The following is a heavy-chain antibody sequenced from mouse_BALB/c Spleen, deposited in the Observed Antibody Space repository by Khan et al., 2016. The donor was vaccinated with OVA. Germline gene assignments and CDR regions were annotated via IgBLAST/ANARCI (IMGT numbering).Heavy chain of an antibody. CDR2: ISYSGST. CDR3: ARKNYYGEAVDY. J-gene: IGHJ4*01. Sequence: EVKLEESGPGLVKPSQSLSLTCTVTGYSITTNYAWDWIRQLPGNKLEWMGYISYSGSTSYNPSLKSRIFITRDSSKNQFFLQLNSVNTEDTATYYCARKNYYGEAVDYWGQGTAVTVSS. V-gene: IGHV3-2*02. CDR1: GYSITTNYA. D-gene: IGHD1-2*01.